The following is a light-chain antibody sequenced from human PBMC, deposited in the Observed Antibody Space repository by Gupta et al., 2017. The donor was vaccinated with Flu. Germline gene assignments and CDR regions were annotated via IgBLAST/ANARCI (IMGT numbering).Light chain of an antibody. CDR1: QSLNND. CDR2: AAS. Sequence: PSSLSASVGDRVTITCRASQSLNNDLNWYQKKPGKAPKILIYAASSLRSGVPSRFSASGSGTDFTLTISSLQPEDFATYYCQQSYRTPWTFGQGTRVEIK. CDR3: QQSYRTPWT. J-gene: IGKJ1*01. V-gene: IGKV1-39*01.